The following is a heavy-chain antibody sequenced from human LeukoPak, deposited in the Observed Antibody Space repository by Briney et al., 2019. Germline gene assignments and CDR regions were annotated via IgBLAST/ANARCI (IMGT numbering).Heavy chain of an antibody. J-gene: IGHJ4*02. V-gene: IGHV3-15*01. CDR1: GFTFSNAW. CDR3: TTDRLLQNWNYFTFDY. D-gene: IGHD1-7*01. CDR2: IKSKTDGGIT. Sequence: PGGSLRLSCAASGFTFSNAWMSWVRQAPGKGLEWVGRIKSKTDGGITDYAAPVKGRFTISRDDSKNTLYLQMNSLKTEDTAVYYCTTDRLLQNWNYFTFDYWGQGTLVTVSS.